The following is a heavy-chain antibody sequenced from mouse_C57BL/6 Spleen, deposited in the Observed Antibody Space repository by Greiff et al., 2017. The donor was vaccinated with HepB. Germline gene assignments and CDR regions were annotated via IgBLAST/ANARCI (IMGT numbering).Heavy chain of an antibody. J-gene: IGHJ3*01. CDR1: GYAFSSSW. D-gene: IGHD1-1*01. V-gene: IGHV1-82*01. CDR2: IYPGDGDT. Sequence: VQLQQSGPELVKPGASVKISCKASGYAFSSSWMNWVKQRPGKGLEWIGRIYPGDGDTNYNGKFKGKATLTADKSSSTAYMQLSSLTSEDSAVYFCARNYGSSYGNWFAYWGQGTLVTVSA. CDR3: ARNYGSSYGNWFAY.